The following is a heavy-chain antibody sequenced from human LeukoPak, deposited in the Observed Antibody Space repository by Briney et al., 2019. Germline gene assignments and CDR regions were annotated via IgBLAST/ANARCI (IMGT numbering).Heavy chain of an antibody. D-gene: IGHD2-15*01. CDR2: IYTGGTT. CDR1: GFSVSSNY. V-gene: IGHV3-66*02. CDR3: ATDKLGSGYASDFDY. Sequence: GGSLRLSCAGSGFSVSSNYMNWVRQAPGKGLEWVSAIYTGGTTYYADSVKGRFTISRDNSKNTLYLEMNGLRAEDTAVYYCATDKLGSGYASDFDYWGQGTLVTVSS. J-gene: IGHJ4*02.